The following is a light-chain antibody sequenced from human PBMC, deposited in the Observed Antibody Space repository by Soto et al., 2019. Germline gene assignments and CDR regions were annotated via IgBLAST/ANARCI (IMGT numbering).Light chain of an antibody. CDR3: QQYNDWPRT. CDR1: QSVFSN. J-gene: IGKJ1*01. Sequence: EILMTQSPATLSVSPGERATLSCRASQSVFSNLAWYQQKPGQAPGLLIYGASTRATGIPARFSGSGSGTEFTLTISSLQSEDFAVYYCQQYNDWPRTFGQGTKVEIK. V-gene: IGKV3-15*01. CDR2: GAS.